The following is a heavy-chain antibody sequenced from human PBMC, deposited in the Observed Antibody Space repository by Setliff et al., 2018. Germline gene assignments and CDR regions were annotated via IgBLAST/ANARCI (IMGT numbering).Heavy chain of an antibody. CDR2: INHSGSA. Sequence: SETLSLTCAVYGGSFSGHHWCWIRQPPWKGLEWIGEINHSGSANYNPSLKSRVTISLDTSKNQFSLKLSSVTAADTAVYYCARETTMTYYFYYMDVWGKGTTVTVSS. J-gene: IGHJ6*03. V-gene: IGHV4-34*01. CDR1: GGSFSGHH. CDR3: ARETTMTYYFYYMDV. D-gene: IGHD4-17*01.